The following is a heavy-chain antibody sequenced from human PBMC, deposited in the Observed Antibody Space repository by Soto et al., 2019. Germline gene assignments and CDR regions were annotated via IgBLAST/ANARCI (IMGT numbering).Heavy chain of an antibody. CDR2: ISYAGSNE. D-gene: IGHD4-17*01. CDR1: GFTFSNYD. Sequence: QEQLVESGGGVVQPGRSLRLSCAASGFTFSNYDMHWVRQAPGKGLEWVAVISYAGSNEYYADYVKGRFTISRDNSKNTLYLQMNSLRAEDTAVYYCAKVMVGYGGNSAAFDIWGQGTMVTVSS. CDR3: AKVMVGYGGNSAAFDI. V-gene: IGHV3-30*18. J-gene: IGHJ3*02.